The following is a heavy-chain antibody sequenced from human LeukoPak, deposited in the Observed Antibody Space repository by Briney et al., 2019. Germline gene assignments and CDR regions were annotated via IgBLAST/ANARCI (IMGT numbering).Heavy chain of an antibody. CDR1: GFSFSSYA. D-gene: IGHD1-26*01. CDR3: AKDRLGATGD. Sequence: GGSLRLSSAAAGFSFSSYAMNWVRQPPGKGLEWVSGITGIGGTTYYADSVKGRFTISRDNSKNTLHLQINSLRAEDTAIYYCAKDRLGATGDWGQGTLVTVSS. CDR2: ITGIGGTT. J-gene: IGHJ4*02. V-gene: IGHV3-23*01.